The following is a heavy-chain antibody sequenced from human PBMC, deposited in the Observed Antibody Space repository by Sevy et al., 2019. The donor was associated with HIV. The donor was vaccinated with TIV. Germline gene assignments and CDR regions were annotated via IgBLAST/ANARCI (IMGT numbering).Heavy chain of an antibody. V-gene: IGHV3-23*01. D-gene: IGHD2-8*01. CDR3: AREGCTKPHDY. CDR1: GFTFSKYS. CDR2: LSFGCNEI. J-gene: IGHJ4*02. Sequence: GSLRLSCVASGFTFSKYSMSWVRQPPGKGLEWVSTLSFGCNEINYADSVKGRFTISRDNSKRSVYLQMNNLRPEDTAVYYCAREGCTKPHDYWGQGTLVTVSS.